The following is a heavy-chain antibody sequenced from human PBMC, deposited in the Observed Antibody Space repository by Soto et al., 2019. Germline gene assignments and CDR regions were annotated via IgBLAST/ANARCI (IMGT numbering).Heavy chain of an antibody. J-gene: IGHJ4*02. CDR3: ARDKYSSGWSPFPNDY. D-gene: IGHD6-19*01. Sequence: ASVKVSCKASGYTFTGYYMHWVRQAPGQGLEWMGWINPNSGGTNYAQKFQGWVTMTRDTSISTAYMELSRLRSDDTAVYYCARDKYSSGWSPFPNDYWGQGTLVTVSS. CDR1: GYTFTGYY. V-gene: IGHV1-2*04. CDR2: INPNSGGT.